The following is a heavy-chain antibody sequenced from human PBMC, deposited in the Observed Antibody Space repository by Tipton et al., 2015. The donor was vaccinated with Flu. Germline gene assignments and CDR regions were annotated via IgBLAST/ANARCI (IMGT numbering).Heavy chain of an antibody. D-gene: IGHD3-22*01. Sequence: SLRLSCVASGFIFDYYTMNWVRRAPGKGLEWVSSISSSNTYIYYADSGKGRFTISRDNAKNSLYLQMNSLRAEDTAVYYCARELSDYHDSNEGDAFDIWGQGTMVTVSS. J-gene: IGHJ3*02. CDR2: ISSSNTYI. V-gene: IGHV3-21*04. CDR3: ARELSDYHDSNEGDAFDI. CDR1: GFIFDYYT.